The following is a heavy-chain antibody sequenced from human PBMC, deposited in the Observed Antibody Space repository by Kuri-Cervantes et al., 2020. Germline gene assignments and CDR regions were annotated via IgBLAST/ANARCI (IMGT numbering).Heavy chain of an antibody. CDR3: AREVALANYYYYYMDV. Sequence: GESLKISCAASGFTFSSYWMHWVRQAPGKGLVWVSRINSDGSSTSYADSVKGRFTISRDNAKNTLYLQMNSLRAEDTAVYYCAREVALANYYYYYMDVWGKGTTVTVSS. CDR1: GFTFSSYW. J-gene: IGHJ6*03. V-gene: IGHV3-74*01. D-gene: IGHD2-15*01. CDR2: INSDGSST.